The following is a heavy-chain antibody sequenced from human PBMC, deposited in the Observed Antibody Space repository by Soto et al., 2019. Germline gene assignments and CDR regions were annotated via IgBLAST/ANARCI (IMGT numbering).Heavy chain of an antibody. Sequence: GGSLRLSCAASGFIFSNAWINWVRQAPGKGLEWVSYISSSSSTIYYADSVKGRFTISRDNAKNSLYLQMNSLRDEDTAVYYCARPEYSSSSYGMDVWGQGTTVTVSS. CDR3: ARPEYSSSSYGMDV. CDR2: ISSSSSTI. CDR1: GFIFSNAW. V-gene: IGHV3-48*02. D-gene: IGHD6-6*01. J-gene: IGHJ6*02.